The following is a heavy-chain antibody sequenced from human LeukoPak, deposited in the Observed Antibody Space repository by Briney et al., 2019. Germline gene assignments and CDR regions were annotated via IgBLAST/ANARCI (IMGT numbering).Heavy chain of an antibody. V-gene: IGHV3-21*04. CDR1: GFTFSSYS. CDR2: ISSSGSYI. CDR3: AKEFRPGFDY. D-gene: IGHD6-6*01. J-gene: IGHJ4*02. Sequence: PGGSLRLSCAASGFTFSSYSMSSVRRAPGKGLEWVSSISSSGSYISSPDSVKGRFTISRDNSKNTLYLQMNSLRAEDTAIYYCAKEFRPGFDYWGQGTLVTVSS.